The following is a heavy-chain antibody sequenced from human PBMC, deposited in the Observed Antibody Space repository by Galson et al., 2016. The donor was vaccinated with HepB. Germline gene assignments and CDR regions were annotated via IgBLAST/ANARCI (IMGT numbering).Heavy chain of an antibody. D-gene: IGHD6-25*01. CDR3: ARQYRGGPSDY. CDR1: GGSISSSAW. J-gene: IGHJ4*02. Sequence: SETLSLTCAVSGGSISSSAWWRWVRQPPGQGLEWIGQIFHSGRVNYTPSLASRVTISIDTSNNHFSLRLTSVTAADTALYYCARQYRGGPSDYWGQGTLVIVSS. V-gene: IGHV4-4*02. CDR2: IFHSGRV.